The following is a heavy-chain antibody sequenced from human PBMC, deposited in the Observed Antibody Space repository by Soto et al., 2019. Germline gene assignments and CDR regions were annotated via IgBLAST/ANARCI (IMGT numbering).Heavy chain of an antibody. J-gene: IGHJ6*02. CDR2: IYYSGST. D-gene: IGHD5-18*01. CDR1: GGSISSGDYY. CDR3: ARERGYSYGPYYYYGMDV. Sequence: PSETLSLTCTVSGGSISSGDYYWSWIRQPPGKGLEWIGYIYYSGSTYYNPSLKSRVTISVDTSKNQFSLKLSSVTAADTAVYYCARERGYSYGPYYYYGMDVWGQGTKVTVSS. V-gene: IGHV4-30-4*01.